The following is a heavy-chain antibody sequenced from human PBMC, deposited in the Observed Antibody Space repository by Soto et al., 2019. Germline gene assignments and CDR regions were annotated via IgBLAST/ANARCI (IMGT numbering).Heavy chain of an antibody. CDR2: IIPILGIA. CDR1: GGTFSSYT. CDR3: ARDGGCSSTSCYGSIDY. J-gene: IGHJ4*02. D-gene: IGHD2-2*01. V-gene: IGHV1-69*08. Sequence: QVQLVQSGAEVKKPGSSVKVSCKASGGTFSSYTISWVRQAPGQGLEWMGRIIPILGIANYAQKFQGRVTITAXXSXSXDYMELSSLRSEDTAVYYCARDGGCSSTSCYGSIDYWGQGTLVTVSS.